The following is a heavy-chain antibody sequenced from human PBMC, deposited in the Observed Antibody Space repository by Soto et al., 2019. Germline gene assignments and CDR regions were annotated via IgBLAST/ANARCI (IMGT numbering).Heavy chain of an antibody. Sequence: PSETLSLTCTVSGGSISSYYWSWIRQPPGKGLEWIGYIYYSGSTNYNPSLKSRVTISVDTSKNQFSLKLSSVTAADTAVYYCAREGGSGSFYYYYMDVWGKGTTVTVSS. CDR1: GGSISSYY. CDR2: IYYSGST. CDR3: AREGGSGSFYYYYMDV. J-gene: IGHJ6*03. D-gene: IGHD6-19*01. V-gene: IGHV4-59*01.